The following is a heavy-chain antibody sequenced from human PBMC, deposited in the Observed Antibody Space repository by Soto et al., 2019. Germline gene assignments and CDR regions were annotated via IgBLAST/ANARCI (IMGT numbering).Heavy chain of an antibody. D-gene: IGHD1-26*01. CDR3: ASGGAGSRPFTWELPAP. CDR1: GNTFSYRY. CDR2: ITPFSGDV. Sequence: QMQLVQSGAEVKKTGSSVTVSCKALGNTFSYRYLHWVRQAPGQALEWMGWITPFSGDVPYAQKFQKRVTVTRDMSINTAYMRISGLISHDTAIYFCASGGAGSRPFTWELPAPWGQGTLVTVSS. J-gene: IGHJ5*02. V-gene: IGHV1-45*02.